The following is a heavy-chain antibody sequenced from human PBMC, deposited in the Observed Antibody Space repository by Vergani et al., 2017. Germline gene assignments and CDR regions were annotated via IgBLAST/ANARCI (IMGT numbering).Heavy chain of an antibody. V-gene: IGHV4-4*02. CDR1: GFTFSNAW. J-gene: IGHJ5*02. CDR3: ARRAWAYGSGSTHKNWFDP. D-gene: IGHD3-10*01. Sequence: VQLVESGGGLVKPGGSLRLSCAASGFTFSNAWMSWVRQPPGKGLEWIGEINHSGSTNYNPSLKSRVTISVDTSKNQFSLKLSSVTAADTAVYYCARRAWAYGSGSTHKNWFDPWGQGTLVTVSS. CDR2: INHSGST.